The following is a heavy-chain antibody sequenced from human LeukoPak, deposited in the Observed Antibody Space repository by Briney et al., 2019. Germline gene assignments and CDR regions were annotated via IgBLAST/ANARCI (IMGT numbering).Heavy chain of an antibody. CDR2: ISDYNGNT. V-gene: IGHV1-18*01. CDR3: ARSVCSGGSCYSGY. Sequence: HGASVKVSCKASGYTFTSYGISWVRQAPGQGLEWMGWISDYNGNTNYAQKLQGRVTMTTDTSTSTAYMELRSLRSDDTAVYYCARSVCSGGSCYSGYWGQGTLVTVSS. D-gene: IGHD2-15*01. CDR1: GYTFTSYG. J-gene: IGHJ4*02.